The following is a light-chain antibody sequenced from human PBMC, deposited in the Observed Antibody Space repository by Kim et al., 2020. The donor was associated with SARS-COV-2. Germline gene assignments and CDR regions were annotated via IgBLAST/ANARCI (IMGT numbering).Light chain of an antibody. CDR2: SAS. V-gene: IGKV3-15*01. CDR3: QQYYKGPPYT. J-gene: IGKJ2*01. Sequence: VPPRERATLSCKASQSDRDKLAWYQQKPGQAPRLLIYSASTRATDIPARFSGSGYGTEFTRTISRLQSEDFALYYYQQYYKGPPYTFGQGTKLVIK. CDR1: QSDRDK.